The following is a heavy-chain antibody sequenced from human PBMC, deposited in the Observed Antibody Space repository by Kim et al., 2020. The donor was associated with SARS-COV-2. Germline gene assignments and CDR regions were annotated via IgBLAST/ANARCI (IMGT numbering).Heavy chain of an antibody. CDR2: IIPIFGTA. D-gene: IGHD3-10*01. V-gene: IGHV1-69*13. CDR1: GGTFSSYA. CDR3: ARTLWRVRENTYYYYGMDV. Sequence: SVKVSCKASGGTFSSYAISWVRQAPGQGLEWMGGIIPIFGTANYAQKFQGRVTITADESTSTAYMELSSLRSEDTAVYYCARTLWRVRENTYYYYGMDVWGQGPTVTVSS. J-gene: IGHJ6*02.